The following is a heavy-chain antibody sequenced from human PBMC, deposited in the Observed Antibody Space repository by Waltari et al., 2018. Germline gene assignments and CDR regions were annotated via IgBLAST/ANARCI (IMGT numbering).Heavy chain of an antibody. CDR3: ARDRFIAAAGSQFDY. CDR2: INSDGSGT. J-gene: IGHJ4*02. CDR1: GFTFSSYW. V-gene: IGHV3-74*01. Sequence: EVQLVESGGGLVQPGGSLRLSCAASGFTFSSYWMHWVRQAPGKGLVWVSRINSDGSGTSYADSVKGRFTISRDNAKNTLYLQMNSLRAEDTAVYYCARDRFIAAAGSQFDYWGQGTLVTVSS. D-gene: IGHD6-13*01.